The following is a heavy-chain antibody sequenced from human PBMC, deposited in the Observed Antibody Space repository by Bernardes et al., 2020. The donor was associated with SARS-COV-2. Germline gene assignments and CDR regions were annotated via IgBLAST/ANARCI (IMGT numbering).Heavy chain of an antibody. D-gene: IGHD2-8*01. J-gene: IGHJ5*02. CDR3: ARDLGYCTNGVCSP. Sequence: GSLSPPGAASGFTFSRSWMHWVRPIPGKGLVWVSRINTDGSSTSYADSVKGRFTISRDNAKNTLFLQMNSLRAEDTAMYYCARDLGYCTNGVCSPWGQGTLVTVSS. V-gene: IGHV3-74*01. CDR2: INTDGSST. CDR1: GFTFSRSW.